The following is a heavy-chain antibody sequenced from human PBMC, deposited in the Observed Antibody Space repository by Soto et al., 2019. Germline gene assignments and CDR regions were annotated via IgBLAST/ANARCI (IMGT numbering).Heavy chain of an antibody. V-gene: IGHV4-39*01. CDR2: IYYSGRT. Sequence: PSETLSLTCTVTGNSISSRSYYWGWIRQRPGNRLEWIGSIYYSGRTYNNPSLRSGVSMSIHTSKGQVSLRLKSGTAADTALYFCARKRASVVTQAYFDVWGPGSLVTVSS. D-gene: IGHD2-21*02. CDR3: ARKRASVVTQAYFDV. CDR1: GNSISSRSYY. J-gene: IGHJ4*02.